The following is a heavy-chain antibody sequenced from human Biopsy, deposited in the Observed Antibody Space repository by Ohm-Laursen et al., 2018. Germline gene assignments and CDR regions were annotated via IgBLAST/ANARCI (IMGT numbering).Heavy chain of an antibody. J-gene: IGHJ2*01. CDR2: IYYSGTT. CDR3: ARRPYGGTRYWYFDL. CDR1: GVSINPGGYY. V-gene: IGHV4-31*01. D-gene: IGHD4-23*01. Sequence: TLSLTRTVSGVSINPGGYYWTWIRQHPGKGLEWIGYIYYSGTTYYNPSLKSLVTTSVDTSKNQFSLKLNSVTAADTAVYYCARRPYGGTRYWYFDLWGRGTLVTVSS.